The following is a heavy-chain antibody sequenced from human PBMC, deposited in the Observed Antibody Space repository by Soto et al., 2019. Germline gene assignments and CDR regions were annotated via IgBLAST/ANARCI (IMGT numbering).Heavy chain of an antibody. CDR2: ISTYNGNT. J-gene: IGHJ4*02. CDR3: ARVASPGYCSGISCYTDY. CDR1: GYTFTSYG. D-gene: IGHD2-2*02. Sequence: QVQLVQSGAEVKKPGASVKVSCKASGYTFTSYGISWVRQAPGQGLEWMGWISTYNGNTNYAQKLQGRATMTTDTSTSTAYMELRSLRSDDTAVYYCARVASPGYCSGISCYTDYWGQGTLVTVSS. V-gene: IGHV1-18*01.